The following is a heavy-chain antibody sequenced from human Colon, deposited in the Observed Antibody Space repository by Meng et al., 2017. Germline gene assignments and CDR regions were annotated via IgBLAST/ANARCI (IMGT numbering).Heavy chain of an antibody. D-gene: IGHD3-3*01. V-gene: IGHV4-4*02. CDR3: AAIFGLGPGY. Sequence: VRRQGAGPGLVKPSGPLSLTGDVSGGSINSSDWWSWVRQPPGKGLEWIAEIFHSGSTNYKSSLKSRATISVDRSKNQFSLKLNSVTAADTAVYYCAAIFGLGPGYWGQGTLVTVSS. CDR2: IFHSGST. J-gene: IGHJ4*02. CDR1: GGSINSSDW.